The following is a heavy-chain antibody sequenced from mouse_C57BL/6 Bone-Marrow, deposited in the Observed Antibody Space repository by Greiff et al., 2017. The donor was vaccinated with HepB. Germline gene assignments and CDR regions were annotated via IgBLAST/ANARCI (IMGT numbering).Heavy chain of an antibody. CDR2: ISNLAYSI. D-gene: IGHD3-2*02. V-gene: IGHV5-15*01. J-gene: IGHJ4*01. CDR1: GFTFSDYG. Sequence: EVNLVESGGGLVQPGGSLKLSCAASGFTFSDYGMAWVRQAPRKGPEWVAFISNLAYSIYYADTVTGRFTISRENAKNTLYLEMSSLRSEDTAMYYCARGDSSGLYAMDYWGQGTSVTVSS. CDR3: ARGDSSGLYAMDY.